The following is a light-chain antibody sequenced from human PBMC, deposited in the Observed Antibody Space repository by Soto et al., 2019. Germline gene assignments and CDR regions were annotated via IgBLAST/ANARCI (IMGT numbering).Light chain of an antibody. CDR3: QQYGSSPKT. V-gene: IGKV3-20*01. J-gene: IGKJ1*01. CDR1: QSVSNY. Sequence: EIVLTQSPATLSLSPGERATLSCRASQSVSNYLAWYQHKPGQAPRLLIYGASNRATGIPDRFSGSGSGTDFTLTISRLEPEDFAAYYCQQYGSSPKTFGQGTKVDIK. CDR2: GAS.